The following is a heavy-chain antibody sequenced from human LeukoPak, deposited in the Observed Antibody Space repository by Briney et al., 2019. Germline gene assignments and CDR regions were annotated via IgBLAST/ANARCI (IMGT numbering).Heavy chain of an antibody. CDR1: GFTFDSNY. J-gene: IGHJ4*02. CDR2: IYTGGNT. D-gene: IGHD3-22*01. CDR3: ARGDDSGYYDYFDY. Sequence: PGRSLRLSCAASGFTFDSNYLSWVRQAPGKGLEWVSTIYTGGNTYYAASVKGRFTISRDFSKNTVFLHMNSLRAEDTAMYYCARGDDSGYYDYFDYWGQGALVTVSS. V-gene: IGHV3-53*01.